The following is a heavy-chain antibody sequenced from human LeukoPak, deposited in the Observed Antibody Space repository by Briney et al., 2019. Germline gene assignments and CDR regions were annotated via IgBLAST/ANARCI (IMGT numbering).Heavy chain of an antibody. Sequence: GGSLRLSCAASGFTFSSYGMHWVRQAPGKGLEWVAVIWYDGSNKYYADSVKGRFTISRDNSKNTLYLQMNSLRAEDTAVYYCAREGGYSPPSPYYFDYWGQGTLVTVSS. CDR1: GFTFSSYG. CDR3: AREGGYSPPSPYYFDY. D-gene: IGHD5-18*01. CDR2: IWYDGSNK. J-gene: IGHJ4*02. V-gene: IGHV3-33*01.